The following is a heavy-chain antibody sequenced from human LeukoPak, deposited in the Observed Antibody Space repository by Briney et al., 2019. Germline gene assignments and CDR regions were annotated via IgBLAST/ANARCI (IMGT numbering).Heavy chain of an antibody. CDR3: AREGAVPAVIIDY. CDR1: GFTFSSYW. J-gene: IGHJ4*02. CDR2: IKQDGSEK. Sequence: GGSPRLSCAASGFTFSSYWMSWVRQAPGKGLEWVANIKQDGSEKYYVDSVKGRFTISRDNAKNSLYLQMNSLRAEDTAVYYCAREGAVPAVIIDYWGQGTLVTVSS. V-gene: IGHV3-7*01. D-gene: IGHD2-2*01.